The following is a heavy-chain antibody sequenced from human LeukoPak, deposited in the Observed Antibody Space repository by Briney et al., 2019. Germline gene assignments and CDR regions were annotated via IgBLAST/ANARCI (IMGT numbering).Heavy chain of an antibody. CDR1: DDSITMYY. CDR3: ARVTGYMIEDYFDY. V-gene: IGHV4-59*01. CDR2: VDHTGST. Sequence: PSETLSLTCGVSDDSITMYYWTWIRQPPGKGLEWIGYVDHTGSTNFNPSLNGRVSISRDTTKNLFSLRLSSVTAADTAVYYCARVTGYMIEDYFDYWGQGTLVTVSS. J-gene: IGHJ4*02. D-gene: IGHD3-22*01.